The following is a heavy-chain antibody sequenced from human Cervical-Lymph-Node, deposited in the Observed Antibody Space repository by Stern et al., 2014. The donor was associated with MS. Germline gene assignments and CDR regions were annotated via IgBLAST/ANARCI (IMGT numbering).Heavy chain of an antibody. D-gene: IGHD6-25*01. Sequence: VHLVESGGEVKKPGASVKVSCKASGYTFATYGISWVRQAPGQGLEWMGWISDYNGNTNYAQKLQDRVTMTTDTSTSTAYMELRSLRSDDTAVYYCARSSSSAYYYYYGMDVWGQGTTVIVSS. V-gene: IGHV1-18*01. CDR3: ARSSSSAYYYYYGMDV. CDR2: ISDYNGNT. J-gene: IGHJ6*02. CDR1: GYTFATYG.